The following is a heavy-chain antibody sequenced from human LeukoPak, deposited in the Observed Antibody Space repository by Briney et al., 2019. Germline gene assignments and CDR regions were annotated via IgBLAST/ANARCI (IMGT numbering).Heavy chain of an antibody. V-gene: IGHV4-59*01. J-gene: IGHJ6*03. CDR1: GGSISSYY. CDR2: IYYSGST. Sequence: SETLSLTCTVSGGSISSYYWSWIRQPPGKGLEWIGYIYYSGSTSYNPSLKSRVTISVDTSKNQFSLKLTSVTAADTAVYYCTRIRGWEGSRYYYYYYMDVWGKGTAVTVSS. D-gene: IGHD1-26*01. CDR3: TRIRGWEGSRYYYYYYMDV.